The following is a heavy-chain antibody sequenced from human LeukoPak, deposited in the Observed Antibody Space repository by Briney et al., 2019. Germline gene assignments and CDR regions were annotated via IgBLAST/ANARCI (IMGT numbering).Heavy chain of an antibody. CDR3: ARAAEDIVVVIATSGEHFDY. D-gene: IGHD2-21*01. Sequence: ASVKVSCKASGYTFTSYGISWVRQAPGQGLEWMGWISAYNGNTNYAQKLQGRVTMTTDTSTSTAYMELRSLRSDDTAVYYCARAAEDIVVVIATSGEHFDYWGQGTLVTVSS. V-gene: IGHV1-18*01. CDR2: ISAYNGNT. CDR1: GYTFTSYG. J-gene: IGHJ4*02.